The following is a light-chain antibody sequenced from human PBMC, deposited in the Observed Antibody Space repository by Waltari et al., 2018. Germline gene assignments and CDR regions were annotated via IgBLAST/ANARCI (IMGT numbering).Light chain of an antibody. CDR1: QSLTKNY. V-gene: IGKV3-20*01. CDR3: QKYGISILYT. J-gene: IGKJ2*01. CDR2: GAS. Sequence: VLTQSPGTLSLSPGERATVSCSASQSLTKNYLAWYQQKPGHPPRPLIYGASSRAAGIPDRFSGSGSETDFTRTISRLEPEDSARYYGQKYGISILYTFGQGTKLEIK.